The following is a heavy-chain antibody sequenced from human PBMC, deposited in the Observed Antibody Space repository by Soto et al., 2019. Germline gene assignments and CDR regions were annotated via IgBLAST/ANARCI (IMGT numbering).Heavy chain of an antibody. CDR3: ARDLRYYDSSGYYHYFDY. J-gene: IGHJ4*02. D-gene: IGHD3-22*01. CDR1: GFTFSSYA. CDR2: ISYDGSNK. V-gene: IGHV3-30-3*01. Sequence: QVQLVESGGGVVQPGRSLRLSCAASGFTFSSYAMPWVRQAPGKGREWVAVISYDGSNKYYADSVKGRFTISRDNSKNTLYLQMNSLRAEDTAVYYCARDLRYYDSSGYYHYFDYWGQGTLVTVSS.